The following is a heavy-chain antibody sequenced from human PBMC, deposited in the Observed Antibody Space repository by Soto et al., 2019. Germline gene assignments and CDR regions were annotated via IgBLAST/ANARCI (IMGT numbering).Heavy chain of an antibody. CDR2: ISSSSSYI. D-gene: IGHD3-22*01. CDR3: ARDYRPEVVVIMMRFDP. V-gene: IGHV3-21*01. Sequence: GGSLRLSCAASGFTFSSYSMNWVRQAPGKGLEWVSSISSSSSYIYYADSVKGRFTISRDNAKNSLYLQMNSLRAEDTAVYYCARDYRPEVVVIMMRFDPWGQGTLVTVSS. J-gene: IGHJ5*02. CDR1: GFTFSSYS.